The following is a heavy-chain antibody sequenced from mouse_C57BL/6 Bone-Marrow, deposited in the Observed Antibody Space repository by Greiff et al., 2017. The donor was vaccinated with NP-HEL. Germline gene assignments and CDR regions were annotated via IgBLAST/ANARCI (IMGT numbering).Heavy chain of an antibody. J-gene: IGHJ3*01. CDR1: GYTFTSYW. V-gene: IGHV1-50*01. D-gene: IGHD4-1*01. CDR2: IDPSDSYT. Sequence: VQLQQSGAELVKPGASVKLSCKASGYTFTSYWMQWVKQRPGQGLEWIGEIDPSDSYTNYNQKFKGKATLTVDTSSSTAYMQLSSLTSEDSAVYYCARNWPPWFAYWGQGTLVTVSA. CDR3: ARNWPPWFAY.